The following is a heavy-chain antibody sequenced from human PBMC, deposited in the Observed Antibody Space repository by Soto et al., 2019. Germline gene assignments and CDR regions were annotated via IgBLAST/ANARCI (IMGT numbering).Heavy chain of an antibody. CDR1: GGSFSGYY. Sequence: SETLSLTCAVYGGSFSGYYWSWIRQPPGKGLEWIGEINHSGSTNYNPSLKSRVTISVDTSKNQFSLKLSSVTAADTAVYYCARGPIAARPHYWGQGTLVTVSS. CDR2: INHSGST. V-gene: IGHV4-34*01. D-gene: IGHD6-6*01. CDR3: ARGPIAARPHY. J-gene: IGHJ4*02.